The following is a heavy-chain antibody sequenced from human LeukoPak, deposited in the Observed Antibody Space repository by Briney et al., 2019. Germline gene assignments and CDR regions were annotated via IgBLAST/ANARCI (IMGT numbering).Heavy chain of an antibody. CDR3: AKDGINCSSTSCYYYYYMDV. Sequence: PGGSLRLSCAASGFSFDDLGMTWVRQVPGKGLEWVAGINWNGASTGYADSVRGRFTISRDNAKNSLYLQMNSLRAEDTALYYCAKDGINCSSTSCYYYYYMDVWGKGTTVTVSS. J-gene: IGHJ6*03. D-gene: IGHD2-2*01. CDR1: GFSFDDLG. CDR2: INWNGAST. V-gene: IGHV3-20*04.